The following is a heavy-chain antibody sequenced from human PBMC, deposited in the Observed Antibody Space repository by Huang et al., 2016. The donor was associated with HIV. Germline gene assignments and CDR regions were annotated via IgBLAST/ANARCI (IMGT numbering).Heavy chain of an antibody. V-gene: IGHV2-5*02. J-gene: IGHJ4*02. Sequence: QITLKESGPTLVKPTQTLTLTCTFSGFSLSTFGVGVGWIRRPPGQALEWLALIYWDDDKRYRPSLKSRLTSTKDTSKNQVVLRMTNLDPVDTATYYCAHSRVGASSFDYWGQGTLVTVSS. CDR3: AHSRVGASSFDY. D-gene: IGHD1-26*01. CDR1: GFSLSTFGVG. CDR2: IYWDDDK.